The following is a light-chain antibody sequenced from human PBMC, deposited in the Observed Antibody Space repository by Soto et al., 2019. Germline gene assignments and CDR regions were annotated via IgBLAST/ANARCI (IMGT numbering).Light chain of an antibody. J-gene: IGLJ1*01. Sequence: QSVLTQPPSASGTPGQTVTVSCSGSSSNIGSYTVNWYQQLPGTAPKLVIYSNHQRPSGVPDRFSGSKSGTSASLAISGLQSEDEADYYCAAWHDSLNGSVFGSGTKLTVL. CDR2: SNH. V-gene: IGLV1-44*01. CDR3: AAWHDSLNGSV. CDR1: SSNIGSYT.